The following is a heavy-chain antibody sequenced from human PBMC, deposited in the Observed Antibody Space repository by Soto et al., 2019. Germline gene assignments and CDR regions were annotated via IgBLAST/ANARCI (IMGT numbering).Heavy chain of an antibody. Sequence: QVQLQQSGPGLVKPSQTLSVTCVISGDSVSSNSAAWNWIRQSPSRGLEWLGRTYYRSKWYSDYAASVESRITCNPDRSTHHFSLQLNSVTPGETAVYYCARGEQYSGRSFDYWGQGKLVTVSS. D-gene: IGHD1-26*01. J-gene: IGHJ4*02. CDR1: GDSVSSNSAA. V-gene: IGHV6-1*01. CDR2: TYYRSKWYS. CDR3: ARGEQYSGRSFDY.